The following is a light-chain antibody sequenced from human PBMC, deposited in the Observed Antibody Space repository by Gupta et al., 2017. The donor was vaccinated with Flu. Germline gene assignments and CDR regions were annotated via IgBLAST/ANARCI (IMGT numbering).Light chain of an antibody. CDR1: SLRSYY. Sequence: SSELTQDHAVSVALGQPVRITCQGDSLRSYYASWYQQKPGQAPVLVIYGKNNRPSGIPDRFSGSSPGNTASLTITGAQSEDEADYYCNSRDSSGNLLGVFGGGTKLTVL. V-gene: IGLV3-19*01. CDR2: GKN. CDR3: NSRDSSGNLLGV. J-gene: IGLJ3*02.